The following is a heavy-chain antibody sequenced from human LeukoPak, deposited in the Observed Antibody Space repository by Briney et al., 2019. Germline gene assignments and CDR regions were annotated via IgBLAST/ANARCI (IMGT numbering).Heavy chain of an antibody. D-gene: IGHD5-18*01. V-gene: IGHV4-61*01. CDR2: IYYSGST. CDR3: ARLRGTAMAASLNFDY. J-gene: IGHJ4*02. Sequence: PSETLSLTCTVSGGSVSSGSYYWSWIRQPPGKGLEWIGYIYYSGSTNYNPSLKSRVTISVDTSKNQFSLKLSSVTAADTAVYYCARLRGTAMAASLNFDYWGQGTLVTVSS. CDR1: GGSVSSGSYY.